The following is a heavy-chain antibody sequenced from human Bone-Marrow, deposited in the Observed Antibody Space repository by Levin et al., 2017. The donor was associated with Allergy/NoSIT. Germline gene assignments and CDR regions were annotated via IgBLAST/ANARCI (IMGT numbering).Heavy chain of an antibody. CDR2: IYYSGST. J-gene: IGHJ6*02. D-gene: IGHD1-7*01. CDR3: ARHLLQTGTTPDYYYYYGMDV. CDR1: GGSISSYY. V-gene: IGHV4-59*08. Sequence: SQTLSLTCTVSGGSISSYYWSWIRQPPGKGLEWIGYIYYSGSTNYNPSLKSRVTISVDTSKNQFSLKLSSVTAADTAVYYCARHLLQTGTTPDYYYYYGMDVWGQGTTVTVSS.